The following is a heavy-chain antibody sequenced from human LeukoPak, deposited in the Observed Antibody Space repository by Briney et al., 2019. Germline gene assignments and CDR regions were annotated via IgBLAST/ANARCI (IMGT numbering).Heavy chain of an antibody. CDR1: GDSVSSNSAA. CDR3: ARSNIQLWLPYNYYYYYMDV. V-gene: IGHV6-1*01. Sequence: SQTLSLTCAISGDSVSSNSAAWNWIRQSPSRGLEWLGRTYYRSKWYNDYAVSVKSRITINPDTSKNQFSLQLNSVTPEDTAVYYCARSNIQLWLPYNYYYYYMDVWGKGTTVTVSS. J-gene: IGHJ6*03. CDR2: TYYRSKWYN. D-gene: IGHD5-18*01.